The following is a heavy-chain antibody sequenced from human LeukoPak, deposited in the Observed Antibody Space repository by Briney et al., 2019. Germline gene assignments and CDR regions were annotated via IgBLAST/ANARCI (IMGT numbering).Heavy chain of an antibody. Sequence: PGGSLRLSCAASGFTFTNHPMHWVRQASGKRLEYVSAISPSGDRTWYADSVKGRFTISRDNSKNTMYLQMGSLRPEDMGVYYCARAFRPASDPHDFYDFWGRGKRVTVSS. V-gene: IGHV3-64*02. D-gene: IGHD3/OR15-3a*01. CDR1: GFTFTNHP. J-gene: IGHJ3*01. CDR3: ARAFRPASDPHDFYDF. CDR2: ISPSGDRT.